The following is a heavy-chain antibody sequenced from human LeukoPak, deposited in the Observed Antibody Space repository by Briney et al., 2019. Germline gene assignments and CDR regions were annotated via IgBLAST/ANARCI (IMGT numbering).Heavy chain of an antibody. Sequence: PGGSLRLSCAASGFIFSNHNMNWVRQAPGKGLEWVSYISSSSSTIYYADSVKGRFTISRDNAKNSLYLQMNSLRAEDTAVYYCARKNGLDYWGQGTLVTVSS. CDR3: ARKNGLDY. CDR1: GFIFSNHN. CDR2: ISSSSSTI. V-gene: IGHV3-48*01. J-gene: IGHJ4*02.